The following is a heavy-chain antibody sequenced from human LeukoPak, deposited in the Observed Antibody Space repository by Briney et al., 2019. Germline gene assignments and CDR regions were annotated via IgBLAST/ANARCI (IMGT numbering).Heavy chain of an antibody. Sequence: PGGSLRLSCAASGFTFSSYAMSWVRQAPGKGLEWVSSISSSSSYIYYADSVKGRFTISRDNAKNSLYLQMNSLRAEDTAVYYCAREEIQLWFDYWGQGTLVTVSS. CDR3: AREEIQLWFDY. CDR1: GFTFSSYA. V-gene: IGHV3-21*01. CDR2: ISSSSSYI. D-gene: IGHD5-18*01. J-gene: IGHJ4*02.